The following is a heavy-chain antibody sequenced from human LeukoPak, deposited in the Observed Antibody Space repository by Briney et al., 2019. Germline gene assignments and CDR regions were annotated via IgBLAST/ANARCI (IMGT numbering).Heavy chain of an antibody. CDR3: ARDGYSFGHDFDY. V-gene: IGHV3-74*01. CDR2: IKGDGSST. D-gene: IGHD5-18*01. CDR1: GITFSSYW. Sequence: GGSLRLSCAASGITFSSYWMHWVRHTPGKGLVWVSRIKGDGSSTSYADSVKGRFTISRDNAKNTLYLQMNSLRAEDTAVYYCARDGYSFGHDFDYWGQGTLVTVSS. J-gene: IGHJ4*02.